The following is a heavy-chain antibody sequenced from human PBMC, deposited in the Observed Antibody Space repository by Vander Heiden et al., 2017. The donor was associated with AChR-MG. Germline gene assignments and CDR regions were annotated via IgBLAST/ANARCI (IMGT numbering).Heavy chain of an antibody. V-gene: IGHV1-8*02. Sequence: QVHLVQSGAEVKKPGASVKVSCKASGYTFSSYDINWVRQATGQGLEWMGWMNPESGNTDFAQKFRGRVAMTRNTSISTAYMELRSLRSEDTAVYYCARAKRGFVLTGYHKGLHYMEVWGTGTKGTVSS. CDR3: ARAKRGFVLTGYHKGLHYMEV. CDR1: GYTFSSYD. J-gene: IGHJ6*03. CDR2: MNPESGNT. D-gene: IGHD3-9*01.